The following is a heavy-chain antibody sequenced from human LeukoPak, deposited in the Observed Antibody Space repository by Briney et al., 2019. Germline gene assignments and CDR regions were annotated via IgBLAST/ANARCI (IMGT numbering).Heavy chain of an antibody. J-gene: IGHJ4*02. V-gene: IGHV3-33*06. CDR3: AKDGTTVTTLNYFDY. D-gene: IGHD4-17*01. CDR2: IWYDGSNK. Sequence: GGSLRLSCAASGFTFSSYGMHWVRQAPGKGLEWVAIIWYDGSNKYYADSVKGRFTISRDNSKNTLYLQMNSLRAEDTAVYYCAKDGTTVTTLNYFDYWGQGILVTVSS. CDR1: GFTFSSYG.